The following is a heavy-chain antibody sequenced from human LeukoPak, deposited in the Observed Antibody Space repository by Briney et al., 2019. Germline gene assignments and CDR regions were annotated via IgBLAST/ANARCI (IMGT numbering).Heavy chain of an antibody. CDR3: SPGRAD. V-gene: IGHV3-15*07. J-gene: IGHJ4*02. CDR2: IKSKTVGGTA. Sequence: GGSLRLSCAASGFTFSNAWMNWVRQAPGKWLEWVGRIKSKTVGGTAEYAAPVKERFTISRDDSKNTLYLEMNSLKTEDTAVYYCSPGRADWGKGTLVTVSS. D-gene: IGHD1-26*01. CDR1: GFTFSNAW.